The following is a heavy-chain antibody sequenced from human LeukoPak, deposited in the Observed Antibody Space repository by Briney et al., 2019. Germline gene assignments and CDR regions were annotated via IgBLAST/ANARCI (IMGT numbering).Heavy chain of an antibody. CDR2: INAGNGNT. J-gene: IGHJ4*02. CDR1: GYTFTSYA. V-gene: IGHV1-3*01. Sequence: ASVKVSCKASGYTFTSYAMHWVRQAPGQRLEWMGWINAGNGNTKYSRKFQGRVTITRDTSASTAYMELSSLRSEDTAVYYCARSSRPITMIVVAPGAWGQGTLVTVSS. CDR3: ARSSRPITMIVVAPGA. D-gene: IGHD3-22*01.